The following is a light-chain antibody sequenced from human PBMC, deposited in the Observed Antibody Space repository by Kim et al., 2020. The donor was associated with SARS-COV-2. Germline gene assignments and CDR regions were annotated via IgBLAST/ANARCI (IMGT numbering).Light chain of an antibody. CDR2: GAS. CDR1: HRRSSSH. V-gene: IGKV3-20*01. CDR3: QYYISSPRP. Sequence: PPGERATLSCWSGHRRSSSHLGWYQQKPGQAPRLLIYGASNRATGIPDRFSGSGSGTDFTLTISRLEPDDFAVYYCQYYISSPRPFGGGTKVDIK. J-gene: IGKJ4*01.